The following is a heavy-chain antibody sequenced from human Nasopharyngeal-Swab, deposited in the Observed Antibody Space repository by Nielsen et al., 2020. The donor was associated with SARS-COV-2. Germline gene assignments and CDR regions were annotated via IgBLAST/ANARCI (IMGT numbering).Heavy chain of an antibody. J-gene: IGHJ4*02. CDR2: ISGDGSST. CDR1: GFTFSSFW. D-gene: IGHD1-26*01. CDR3: ARGMGDY. V-gene: IGHV3-74*01. Sequence: GGSLRLSCVASGFTFSSFWMHWVRQVPGKGLVWISRISGDGSSTSYADSVKGRLTISRDNAKNTLYLQMNSVRAEDTAVYYCARGMGDYWGRGTLVTVSS.